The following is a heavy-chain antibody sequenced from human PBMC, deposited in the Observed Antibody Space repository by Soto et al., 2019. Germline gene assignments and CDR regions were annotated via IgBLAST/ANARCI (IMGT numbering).Heavy chain of an antibody. CDR1: GGSISSYY. D-gene: IGHD6-19*01. CDR3: ARRIAVAGLYWFAP. J-gene: IGHJ5*02. CDR2: IYYSGST. Sequence: SETLSLTCTVSGGSISSYYWSWIRQPPGKGLEWIGYIYYSGSTNYNPSLKSRVTISVDTSKNQFSLKLSSVTAADTAVYYCARRIAVAGLYWFAPRGQGTLVTVSS. V-gene: IGHV4-59*08.